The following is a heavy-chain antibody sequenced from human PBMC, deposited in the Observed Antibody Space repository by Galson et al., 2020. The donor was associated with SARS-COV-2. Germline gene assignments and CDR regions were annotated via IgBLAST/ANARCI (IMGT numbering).Heavy chain of an antibody. Sequence: SQASETLSLTCAVYGGSFSGYYWSWIRQPPGKGLEWIGEINHSGSTNYNPSLKSRVTISVDTSKNQFSLKLSSVTAADTAVYYCARDRGKLELWKTGGGFDHWGQGTLVNVAS. D-gene: IGHD5-18*01. J-gene: IGHJ4*02. CDR2: INHSGST. CDR3: ARDRGKLELWKTGGGFDH. V-gene: IGHV4-34*01. CDR1: GGSFSGYY.